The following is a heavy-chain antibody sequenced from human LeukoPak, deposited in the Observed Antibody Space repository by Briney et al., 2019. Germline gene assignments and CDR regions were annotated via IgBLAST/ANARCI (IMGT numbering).Heavy chain of an antibody. CDR1: GASISSSSYY. Sequence: SESLSLTCTVSGASISSSSYYWGWIRQPPGKGLEWIGIIYYSGSTYYNPSLKSRVTISVDTSKNQFSLKLSSVTAADTAVYYCARDPDYGVDDAFDIWGQGTMVTVSS. CDR3: ARDPDYGVDDAFDI. V-gene: IGHV4-39*07. D-gene: IGHD4-17*01. CDR2: IYYSGST. J-gene: IGHJ3*02.